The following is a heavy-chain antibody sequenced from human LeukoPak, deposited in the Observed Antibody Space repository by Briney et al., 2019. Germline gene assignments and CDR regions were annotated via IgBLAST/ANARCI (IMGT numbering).Heavy chain of an antibody. V-gene: IGHV3-23*01. CDR3: AKLGSYGSGSYYNV. Sequence: GGSLRLSCAASGFTFSSYAMSWVRQAPGKGLEWVSAISGSGGSTYYADSAKGRFTISRDNSKNTLYLQMNSLRAEDTAVYYCAKLGSYGSGSYYNVWGQGTLVTVSS. CDR1: GFTFSSYA. D-gene: IGHD3-10*01. J-gene: IGHJ4*02. CDR2: ISGSGGST.